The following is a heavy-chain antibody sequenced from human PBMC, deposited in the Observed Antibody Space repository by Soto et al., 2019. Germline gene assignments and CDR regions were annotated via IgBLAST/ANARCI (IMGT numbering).Heavy chain of an antibody. CDR3: ARPYCSGRSCFNWFDP. V-gene: IGHV3-7*03. CDR2: IKQDGSQK. J-gene: IGHJ5*02. D-gene: IGHD2-15*01. CDR1: GFTFRTYW. Sequence: EVQLVESGGGLVQPGGSLTVSCAASGFTFRTYWMSWVRQAPGKGLEWVANIKQDGSQKYYVDSVKGRFTIYRDNAKNSLYLQMNSLSAEDTAIYYCARPYCSGRSCFNWFDPWGQGTLVTVSS.